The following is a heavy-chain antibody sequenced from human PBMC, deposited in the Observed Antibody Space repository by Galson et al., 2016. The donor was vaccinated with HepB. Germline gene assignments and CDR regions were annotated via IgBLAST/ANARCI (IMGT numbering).Heavy chain of an antibody. V-gene: IGHV2-5*02. Sequence: PALVKPTQTLTLTCTFSGFSLSTSGVGVGWIRQPPGKALEWLALIYWDDDKRYRPSLKSRLTITKDTSKNQVVLSMTNMDPVDTATYYYAHRPKYYYDSSGYYVDAFDIWGQGTMVTVSS. D-gene: IGHD3-22*01. CDR2: IYWDDDK. J-gene: IGHJ3*02. CDR1: GFSLSTSGVG. CDR3: AHRPKYYYDSSGYYVDAFDI.